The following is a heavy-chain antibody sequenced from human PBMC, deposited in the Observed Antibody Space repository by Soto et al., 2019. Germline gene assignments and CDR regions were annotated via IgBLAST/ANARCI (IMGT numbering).Heavy chain of an antibody. D-gene: IGHD2-21*02. CDR2: IYYSGST. CDR3: ASTNPMTAGYYFDY. Sequence: QLQMQESGPGLVKPSETLSLTCTVSGGSISSSSYYWGWIRQPPGKGLEWIGRIYYSGSTYYNPSLKSRVTISVDTSKNQFSLKLSSVTAADTAVYYCASTNPMTAGYYFDYWGQGTLVTVSS. J-gene: IGHJ4*02. V-gene: IGHV4-39*01. CDR1: GGSISSSSYY.